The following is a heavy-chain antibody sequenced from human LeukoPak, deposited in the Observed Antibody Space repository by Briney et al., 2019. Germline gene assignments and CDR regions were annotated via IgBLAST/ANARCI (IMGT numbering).Heavy chain of an antibody. CDR3: ASIPHSVDRGVTKLHYIDH. CDR2: IYLDGST. D-gene: IGHD3-10*01. V-gene: IGHV4-38-2*02. J-gene: IGHJ4*02. Sequence: SETLSLTCTVSGYSISSGYLWGWIRLPPGKGLEWIACIYLDGSTYYNPSLKSRVTISADTSNTQFSLTLNSVNSAHTAVYYCASIPHSVDRGVTKLHYIDHWGQGPLVTVSS. CDR1: GYSISSGYL.